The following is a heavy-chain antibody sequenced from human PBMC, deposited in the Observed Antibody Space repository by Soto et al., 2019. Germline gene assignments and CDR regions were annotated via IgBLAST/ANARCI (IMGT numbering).Heavy chain of an antibody. Sequence: QVQLVESGGGVVQPGRSLRLSCAASGFTFSSYGMHWVRQAPGKGLEWVAVIWYDGSNKYYADSVKGRFTISRDNSKNTLYLQMTSLRAEDTAVYYCAREFIGDDHLGASYYYYYYMDVWGKGTTVTVSS. CDR3: AREFIGDDHLGASYYYYYYMDV. CDR1: GFTFSSYG. J-gene: IGHJ6*03. D-gene: IGHD4-17*01. CDR2: IWYDGSNK. V-gene: IGHV3-33*01.